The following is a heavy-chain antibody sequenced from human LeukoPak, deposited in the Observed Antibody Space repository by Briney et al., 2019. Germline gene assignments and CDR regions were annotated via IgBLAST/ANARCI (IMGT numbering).Heavy chain of an antibody. CDR2: IKQDGSEK. J-gene: IGHJ3*02. CDR3: ARDRLATDAFDI. V-gene: IGHV3-7*01. D-gene: IGHD5-12*01. Sequence: PGGSLRLSCAASGFTVSSNYMSWVRQAPGKGLEWVANIKQDGSEKYYVDSVKGRFTISRDNAKNSLYLQMNSLRAEDTAVYYCARDRLATDAFDIWGQGTMVTVSS. CDR1: GFTVSSNY.